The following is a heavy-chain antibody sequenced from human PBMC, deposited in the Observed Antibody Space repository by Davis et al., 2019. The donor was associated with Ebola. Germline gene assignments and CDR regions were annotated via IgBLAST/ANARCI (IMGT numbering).Heavy chain of an antibody. CDR1: GGSFSDDY. J-gene: IGHJ6*02. V-gene: IGHV4-34*01. CDR3: ARHPLRNYYYYGMDV. CDR2: INHSGLT. Sequence: SETLSLTCAVHGGSFSDDYWSWIRQPPGKGLEWIGEINHSGLTNYNPSLKSRVTISVDTSKNQFSLKLSSVTAADTAVYYCARHPLRNYYYYGMDVWGQGTTVTVSS.